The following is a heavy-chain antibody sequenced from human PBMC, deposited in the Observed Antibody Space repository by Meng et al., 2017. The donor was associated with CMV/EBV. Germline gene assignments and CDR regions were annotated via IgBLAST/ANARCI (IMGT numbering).Heavy chain of an antibody. Sequence: GGSLRLSCAASGFTFSSYEMNWVRQAPGKGLEWVSYISSSGSTIYYADSVKGRFTISRDNAKNTLYLQMNSLRAEDTAVYYCARDEQVQLLYDYYYGMDVWGQGTTVTVSS. CDR2: ISSSGSTI. D-gene: IGHD2-2*01. CDR3: ARDEQVQLLYDYYYGMDV. CDR1: GFTFSSYE. J-gene: IGHJ6*02. V-gene: IGHV3-48*03.